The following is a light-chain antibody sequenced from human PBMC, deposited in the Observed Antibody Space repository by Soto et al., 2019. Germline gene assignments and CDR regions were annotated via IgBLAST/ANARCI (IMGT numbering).Light chain of an antibody. CDR2: AAS. V-gene: IGKV3-15*01. J-gene: IGKJ3*01. Sequence: EIVMTQSPATLSVSPGERATLSCRASQSVSGNLAWYQQKPGQAPRLLIYAASTRDTGIPARISGSASGTGFTLTISRLQSEAFAVYYCQQYNNWPPLTFGPGTKVDIK. CDR3: QQYNNWPPLT. CDR1: QSVSGN.